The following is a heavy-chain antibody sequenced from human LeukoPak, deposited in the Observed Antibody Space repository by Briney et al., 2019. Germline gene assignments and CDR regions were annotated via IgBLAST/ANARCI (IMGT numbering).Heavy chain of an antibody. Sequence: GASVKVSCKASGYTFTGYYMQWVRQAPGQGLEWMGWINPNSGGTNYAQKFQGRVTMTRDTSISTAYMELSRLRSDDTAVYYCARPGERDYGDYAWFDPWGQGTLVTVSS. D-gene: IGHD4-17*01. CDR2: INPNSGGT. CDR3: ARPGERDYGDYAWFDP. CDR1: GYTFTGYY. V-gene: IGHV1-2*02. J-gene: IGHJ5*02.